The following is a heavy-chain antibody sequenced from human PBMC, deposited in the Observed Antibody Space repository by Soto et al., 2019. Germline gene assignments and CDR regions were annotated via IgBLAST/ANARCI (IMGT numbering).Heavy chain of an antibody. V-gene: IGHV3-48*02. CDR3: ARGGPPQILNDF. J-gene: IGHJ4*02. Sequence: PGGSLRLSCAASGFTFSSYSMNWVRQAPGKGLEWVSYISSSSITIDYADSVKGRFTISRDNAKNSLYLQMNSLRDEDTAVYYCARGGPPQILNDFRGQGTLVTVS. CDR2: ISSSSITI. CDR1: GFTFSSYS.